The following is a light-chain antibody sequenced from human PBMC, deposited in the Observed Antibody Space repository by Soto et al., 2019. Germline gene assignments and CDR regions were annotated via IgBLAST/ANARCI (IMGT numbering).Light chain of an antibody. CDR3: QQDYNLPWT. CDR1: QSVSSSY. J-gene: IGKJ1*01. CDR2: GAS. Sequence: PGARVTLSCRASQSVSSSYLTWYQQKPGQAPRLLIYGASTRATSIPARFSGGGSGTDFTLTISSLQPEDFAVYYCQQDYNLPWTFGQGTKVEIK. V-gene: IGKV3D-7*01.